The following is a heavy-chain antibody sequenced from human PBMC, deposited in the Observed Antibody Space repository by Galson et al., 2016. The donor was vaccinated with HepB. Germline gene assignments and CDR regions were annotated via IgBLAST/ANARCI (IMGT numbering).Heavy chain of an antibody. D-gene: IGHD6-13*01. J-gene: IGHJ5*02. CDR2: IKQDGSEK. CDR1: GFTFSSYS. Sequence: SLRLSCAASGFTFSSYSMSWVRQAPGKGLEWVANIKQDGSEKYYVDSVKSRFTISRDNAKNSLYLQMNGLRAEDTAVYYCARDGPYSSSVYNWFDPWGQGTLVTVSS. V-gene: IGHV3-7*01. CDR3: ARDGPYSSSVYNWFDP.